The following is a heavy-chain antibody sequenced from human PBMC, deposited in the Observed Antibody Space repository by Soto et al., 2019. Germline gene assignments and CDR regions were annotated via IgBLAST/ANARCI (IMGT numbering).Heavy chain of an antibody. CDR1: GYTFTSYD. CDR3: ARQSSWYVFRWFDP. CDR2: MNPNSGNT. V-gene: IGHV1-8*01. D-gene: IGHD6-13*01. J-gene: IGHJ5*02. Sequence: QVQLVQSGAEVKKPGASVKVSCKASGYTFTSYDINWVRQATGQGLEWMGWMNPNSGNTGYAQKFQGRVTMTRNTSISTAYMDLSSLISEDTAVYYCARQSSWYVFRWFDPWGQGTLVTVSS.